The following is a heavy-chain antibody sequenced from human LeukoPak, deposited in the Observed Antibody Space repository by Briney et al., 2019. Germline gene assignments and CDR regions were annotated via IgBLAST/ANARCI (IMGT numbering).Heavy chain of an antibody. D-gene: IGHD5-24*01. CDR1: GYTFTGYY. CDR2: INPNSGGT. J-gene: IGHJ6*03. Sequence: ASVKVSCKASGYTFTGYYMHWVRQAPGQGLEWMGWINPNSGGTNYAQKFQGRVTMTRDTSISTAYMELSRLRSDDTAVYYCARGVLSNYYYYYYYMDAWGKGTTVTISS. CDR3: ARGVLSNYYYYYYYMDA. V-gene: IGHV1-2*02.